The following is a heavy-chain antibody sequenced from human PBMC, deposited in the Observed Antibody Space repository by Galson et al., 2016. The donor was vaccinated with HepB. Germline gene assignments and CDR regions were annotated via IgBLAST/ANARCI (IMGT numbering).Heavy chain of an antibody. D-gene: IGHD1-26*01. V-gene: IGHV2-5*02. CDR1: GFSLTSRGVG. J-gene: IGHJ6*02. CDR3: ARFRWEHVNGDNFYYGLDI. CDR2: IFWDDAK. Sequence: PALVKPTQTLTLTCTFSGFSLTSRGVGVAWVRQPPGKALEWLSLIFWDDAKRYSPSLRNRLTVSKGTPENQVVLTMSNMDSVDTATYFCARFRWEHVNGDNFYYGLDIWGQGITVIVSS.